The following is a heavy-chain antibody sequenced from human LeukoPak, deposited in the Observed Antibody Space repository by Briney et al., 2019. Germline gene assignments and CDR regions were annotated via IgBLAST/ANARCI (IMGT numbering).Heavy chain of an antibody. J-gene: IGHJ4*02. CDR2: INSDGSST. V-gene: IGHV3-74*01. Sequence: GGSLRLXCAASGFTCSSSWMHWVRRAPGKGLVWVSRINSDGSSTNYADSVKGRFTISRDNAQNTLYLQMNSLRAEDTAVYYCAREGRGGYYGFDYWGQGTLVTVSS. CDR3: AREGRGGYYGFDY. CDR1: GFTCSSSW. D-gene: IGHD3-3*01.